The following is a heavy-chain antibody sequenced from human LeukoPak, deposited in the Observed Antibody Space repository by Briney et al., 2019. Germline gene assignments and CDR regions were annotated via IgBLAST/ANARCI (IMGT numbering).Heavy chain of an antibody. V-gene: IGHV3-74*01. CDR1: GFTFSSYW. Sequence: GGSLRLSCAASGFTFSSYWMHWVRQAPGKGLVWVSRINSDGSSTTYADSVKGRFTISRDNAKNTLYLQMNSLRAEDTAVYFCTRDYGRSRDYGMDVWGQGTTVTVSS. CDR2: INSDGSST. D-gene: IGHD3-10*01. J-gene: IGHJ6*02. CDR3: TRDYGRSRDYGMDV.